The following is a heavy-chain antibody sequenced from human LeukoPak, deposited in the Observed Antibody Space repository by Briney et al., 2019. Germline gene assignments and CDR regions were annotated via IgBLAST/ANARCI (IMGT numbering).Heavy chain of an antibody. D-gene: IGHD4-17*01. CDR2: LSTSGGST. J-gene: IGHJ6*03. CDR3: AKDRDNYGDYMYFYMDD. V-gene: IGHV3-23*01. Sequence: GSLRLSCAASGFTFSSYAMSWVRQAPGKGLEWVSALSTSGGSTYYADSVKGRFTISRDNSKNTLYLQMNSLRAEDTAVYYCAKDRDNYGDYMYFYMDDWGKGTTVTVSS. CDR1: GFTFSSYA.